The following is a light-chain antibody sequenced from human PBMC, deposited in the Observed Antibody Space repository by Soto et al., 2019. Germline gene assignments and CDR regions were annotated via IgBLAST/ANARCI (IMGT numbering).Light chain of an antibody. CDR2: EDD. J-gene: IGLJ3*02. CDR1: SGSIASNF. Sequence: NFMLTQPHSVSESPGKTVTISCTRSSGSIASNFVQWFLQRPGSAPTAVIYEDDHRPSGVPDRFSGSIDKTSESASLTISGLQPEDEADYYCQSYDTGNRGVFGGGTKLTVL. V-gene: IGLV6-57*04. CDR3: QSYDTGNRGV.